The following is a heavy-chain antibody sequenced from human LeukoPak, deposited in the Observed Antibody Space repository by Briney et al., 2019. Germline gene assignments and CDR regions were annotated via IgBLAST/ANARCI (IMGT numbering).Heavy chain of an antibody. Sequence: GGSLRLSCAASGFTFDDYGMSWVRQAPGKGLEWVANIRQDGSEKYYVDSVKGRFTISRDNAKNSLYLQMNSLRAEDTAVYYCARDGPTLGYCSGGSCYLLHDAFDIWGQGTMVTVSS. D-gene: IGHD2-15*01. CDR2: IRQDGSEK. J-gene: IGHJ3*02. CDR3: ARDGPTLGYCSGGSCYLLHDAFDI. CDR1: GFTFDDYG. V-gene: IGHV3-7*01.